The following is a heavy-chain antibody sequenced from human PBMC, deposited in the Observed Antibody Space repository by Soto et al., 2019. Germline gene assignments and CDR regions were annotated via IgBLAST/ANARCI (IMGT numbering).Heavy chain of an antibody. V-gene: IGHV3-23*01. CDR3: AKGDSSSARTFWY. J-gene: IGHJ4*02. CDR2: ISNSGSST. D-gene: IGHD6-6*01. CDR1: GFTFSTDA. Sequence: EVQLLESGGGLEQPGGSLRLSCAASGFTFSTDAMNWVRQAPRKGLEWVSAISNSGSSTYHADSVKGRFTISRDNLKNTLYLQMNSLRAEDTAVYYCAKGDSSSARTFWYWGQGTLVTVSS.